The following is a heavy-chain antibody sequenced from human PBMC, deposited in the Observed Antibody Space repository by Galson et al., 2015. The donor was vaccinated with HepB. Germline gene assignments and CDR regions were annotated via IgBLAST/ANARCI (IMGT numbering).Heavy chain of an antibody. CDR1: GFTFSNYA. D-gene: IGHD1-1*01. V-gene: IGHV3-30-3*01. CDR2: ISYDGSNK. Sequence: SLRLSCAASGFTFSNYAMNWVRQAPVKGLEWVAVISYDGSNKYYAASVKGRFTISRDNSKNTLHLQVNSLRAEDTAVYYCARTGPGPGTFNIWGQGTVVTVSS. J-gene: IGHJ3*02. CDR3: ARTGPGPGTFNI.